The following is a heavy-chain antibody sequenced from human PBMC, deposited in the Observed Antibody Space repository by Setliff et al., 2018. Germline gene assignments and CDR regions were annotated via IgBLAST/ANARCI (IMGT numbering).Heavy chain of an antibody. CDR1: GYTFIGYY. V-gene: IGHV1-2*06. CDR2: INPNSGGT. CDR3: ARAGQLDYLQH. J-gene: IGHJ1*01. Sequence: ASVKVSCKASGYTFIGYYMYWVRQAPGQGLEWMGRINPNSGGTEYAQKFQGRVTMTRDTSISTVYMELSSLRSDDTAVYYCARAGQLDYLQHWGQGTLVTVSS. D-gene: IGHD6-13*01.